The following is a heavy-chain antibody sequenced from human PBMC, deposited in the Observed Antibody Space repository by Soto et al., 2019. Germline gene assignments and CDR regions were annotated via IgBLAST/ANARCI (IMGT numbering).Heavy chain of an antibody. CDR2: ISAYNGDT. CDR1: GYTFTSYG. J-gene: IGHJ6*02. Sequence: QVQLVQSGSEVKKPGASVKVSCKASGYTFTSYGISWVRQAPGHGHEWMGWISAYNGDTNYAQNLQGRVTMTTDTSTSTAYMEMRGRRSDDMAVYYCARVFPPTTSSYYYCGMDVWGQGTTVTVSS. D-gene: IGHD6-6*01. V-gene: IGHV1-18*03. CDR3: ARVFPPTTSSYYYCGMDV.